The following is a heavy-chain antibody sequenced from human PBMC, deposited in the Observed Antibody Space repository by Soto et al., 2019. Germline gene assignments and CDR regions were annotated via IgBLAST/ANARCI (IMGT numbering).Heavy chain of an antibody. V-gene: IGHV1-24*01. Sequence: VQLVQSGAEVKKPGASVKVSCKVSGYTLTELSMHWVRQAPGKGLEWMGGFDPEDGETIYAQKFQGRVTMTEDTSTDXXYMELSSLRSEDTAVYYCATSITIFGVVINDAFDIWGQGTMVTVSS. J-gene: IGHJ3*02. CDR1: GYTLTELS. D-gene: IGHD3-3*01. CDR2: FDPEDGET. CDR3: ATSITIFGVVINDAFDI.